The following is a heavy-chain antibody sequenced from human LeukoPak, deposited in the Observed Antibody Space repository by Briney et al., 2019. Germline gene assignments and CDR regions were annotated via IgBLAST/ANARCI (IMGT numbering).Heavy chain of an antibody. Sequence: GGSLRLSCAASGFTFSNYAMSWVRQAPGKGLEWVSAITGSGGNTYYADSVKGRFTISRDNSKKTVFLQMNRLRAEDTAVYYCAKWGDYDVLTAYYVSYYCGQGTLVTVSS. J-gene: IGHJ4*02. CDR3: AKWGDYDVLTAYYVSYY. D-gene: IGHD3-9*01. CDR1: GFTFSNYA. V-gene: IGHV3-23*01. CDR2: ITGSGGNT.